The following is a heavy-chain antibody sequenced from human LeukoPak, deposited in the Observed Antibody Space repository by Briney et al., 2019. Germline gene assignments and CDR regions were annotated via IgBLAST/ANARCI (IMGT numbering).Heavy chain of an antibody. CDR2: FDPEDGQT. CDR1: GGTFSSYA. CDR3: ATDWGFHSSG. J-gene: IGHJ4*02. D-gene: IGHD6-19*01. Sequence: ASVKVSCKASGGTFSSYAISWVRQAPGQGLEWMGGFDPEDGQTIYAQKFQGRVTMTEDTSTDTAYMELSSLRSEDTAVYYCATDWGFHSSGWGQGTLVTVSS. V-gene: IGHV1-24*01.